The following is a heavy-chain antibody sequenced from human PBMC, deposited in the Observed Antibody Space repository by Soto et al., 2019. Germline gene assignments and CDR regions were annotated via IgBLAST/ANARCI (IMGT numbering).Heavy chain of an antibody. CDR2: IYYSGST. D-gene: IGHD3-10*01. Sequence: SSETLSLTCTASGGTISRSYWSWVRQPPGKGLEWIGYIYYSGSTNYNPSLKSRVTISVDTSKNQFSLKLSSVTAADTAVYYCARDSRRKVYYGSGSSPYYYYGMDVWGQGTTVTVSS. J-gene: IGHJ6*02. V-gene: IGHV4-59*01. CDR3: ARDSRRKVYYGSGSSPYYYYGMDV. CDR1: GGTISRSY.